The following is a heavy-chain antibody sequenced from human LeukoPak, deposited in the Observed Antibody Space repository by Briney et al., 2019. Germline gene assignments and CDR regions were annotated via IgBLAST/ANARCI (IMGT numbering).Heavy chain of an antibody. CDR1: GGSIISYY. Sequence: PSETLSLTCTVSGGSIISYYWSWIRQPPGKGLEWIGYIYYSGSTNYNPSLKSRVTISVDTSKNQFSLKLSSVTAADTAVYYCARISFYYYGMDVWGQGTTVTVSS. V-gene: IGHV4-59*08. J-gene: IGHJ6*02. D-gene: IGHD3-16*02. CDR2: IYYSGST. CDR3: ARISFYYYGMDV.